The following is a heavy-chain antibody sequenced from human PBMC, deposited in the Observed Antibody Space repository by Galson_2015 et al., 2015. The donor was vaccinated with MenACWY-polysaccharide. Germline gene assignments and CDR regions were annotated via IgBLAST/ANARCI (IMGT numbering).Heavy chain of an antibody. V-gene: IGHV3-48*02. CDR2: ISSGGTI. CDR1: GFTFSSYS. J-gene: IGHJ4*02. D-gene: IGHD1-26*01. Sequence: SLRLSCAASGFTFSSYSMNWVRQAPGKGLEWVSYISSGGTIYYADSVKGRFTISRDYAKNSLYLQMNSLRDDDTAVYYCARVLKGLVGATPDYWGQGTLVTVSS. CDR3: ARVLKGLVGATPDY.